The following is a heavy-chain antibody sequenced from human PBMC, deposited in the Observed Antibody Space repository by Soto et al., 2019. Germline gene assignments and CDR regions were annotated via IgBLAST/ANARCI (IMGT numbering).Heavy chain of an antibody. CDR3: ARGFDYFDY. D-gene: IGHD3-3*01. CDR2: IIPIFGTA. V-gene: IGHV1-69*13. CDR1: GGTFSSYA. J-gene: IGHJ4*02. Sequence: SVKVSCKASGGTFSSYAISWVRQAPGQGLEWMGGIIPIFGTADYAQKFQGRVTITADESTSTGNMELSSLRSDDTAVYYCARGFDYFDYWGQGTLVTVSS.